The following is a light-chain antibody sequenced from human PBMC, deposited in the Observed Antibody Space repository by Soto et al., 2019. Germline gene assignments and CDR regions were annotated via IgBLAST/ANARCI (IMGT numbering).Light chain of an antibody. Sequence: EIVMTQSPATLSVSPGERATLSCRASQSVSSNLAWYQQKPGQAPRLLIYGASTRATGIPARFSGSGSGTECTPTISSLPSEDFALYYCQQYNNWPPYTFGQGTKLEIK. CDR3: QQYNNWPPYT. CDR2: GAS. J-gene: IGKJ2*01. V-gene: IGKV3-15*01. CDR1: QSVSSN.